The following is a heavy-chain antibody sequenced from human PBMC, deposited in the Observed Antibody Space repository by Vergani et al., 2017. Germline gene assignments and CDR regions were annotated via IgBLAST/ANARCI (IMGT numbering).Heavy chain of an antibody. Sequence: QVQLVQSGAEVKKPGASVKVSCKASGYTFTGYYMHWVRQAPGQGLEWMGLINPNSGGTNYAQKFQGRVTMTRDTSISTAYMELSRLRSADTAVDYCARAGKEEIATISLYWGQGTLVTVSS. CDR1: GYTFTGYY. V-gene: IGHV1-2*02. CDR2: INPNSGGT. J-gene: IGHJ4*02. D-gene: IGHD5-24*01. CDR3: ARAGKEEIATISLY.